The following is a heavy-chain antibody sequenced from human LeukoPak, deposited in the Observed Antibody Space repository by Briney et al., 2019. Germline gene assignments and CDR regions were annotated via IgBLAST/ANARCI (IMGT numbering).Heavy chain of an antibody. CDR3: ATDLGLTMIRGVIVH. CDR1: GLTFSNAW. D-gene: IGHD3-10*01. CDR2: IKSKGDGETT. V-gene: IGHV3-15*01. J-gene: IGHJ4*02. Sequence: GSLRLSCAASGLTFSNAWMSWVRQAPGKGLEWVGRIKSKGDGETTDYAAPVKGRFTMSRDDSKATLYLQMNSLKAEDTAVYYCATDLGLTMIRGVIVHWGQGALVTVSS.